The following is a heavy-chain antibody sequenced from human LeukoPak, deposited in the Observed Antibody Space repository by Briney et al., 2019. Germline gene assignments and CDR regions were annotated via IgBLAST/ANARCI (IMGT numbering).Heavy chain of an antibody. Sequence: GGSLRLSCAVSGFTFSNYWMTWVRQSPGKGLEWVANINQDGSEKFYVDSVKGRFTISRDNAKNSLYLQMNSLRAEDTAVYYCATAQAGYWGQGTLVTVSS. V-gene: IGHV3-7*01. CDR3: ATAQAGY. CDR1: GFTFSNYW. J-gene: IGHJ4*02. CDR2: INQDGSEK.